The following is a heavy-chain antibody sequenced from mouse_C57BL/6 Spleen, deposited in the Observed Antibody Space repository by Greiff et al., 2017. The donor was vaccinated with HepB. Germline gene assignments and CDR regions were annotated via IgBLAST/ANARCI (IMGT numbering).Heavy chain of an antibody. J-gene: IGHJ1*03. V-gene: IGHV2-2*01. Sequence: QVHVKQSGPGLVQPSQSLSITCTVSGFSLTSYGVHWVRQSPGKGLEWLGVIWSGGSTDYNAAFISRLSISKDNSKSQVFFKMNSLQADDTAIYYCARNSPYDYDEYFDVWGTGTTVTVSS. CDR2: IWSGGST. CDR3: ARNSPYDYDEYFDV. D-gene: IGHD2-4*01. CDR1: GFSLTSYG.